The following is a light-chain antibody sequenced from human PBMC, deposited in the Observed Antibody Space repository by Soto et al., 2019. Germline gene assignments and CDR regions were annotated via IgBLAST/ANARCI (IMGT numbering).Light chain of an antibody. CDR2: KDS. Sequence: SYELTQPSSVSVSPGQTARITCSGDVLAKKYARWFQQKPGQAPVLVIYKDSERPSGIPERFSGSSSGTTVTLTISGAQVEDEADYYCYSAADNGVVFGGGTQLTVL. V-gene: IGLV3-27*01. CDR1: VLAKKY. J-gene: IGLJ2*01. CDR3: YSAADNGVV.